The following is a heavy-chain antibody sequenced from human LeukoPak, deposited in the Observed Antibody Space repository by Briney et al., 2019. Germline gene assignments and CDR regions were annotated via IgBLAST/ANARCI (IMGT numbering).Heavy chain of an antibody. D-gene: IGHD6-19*01. V-gene: IGHV3-23*01. CDR3: AGDKTTGGWYEFDY. CDR2: ISGSGGST. J-gene: IGHJ4*02. CDR1: GFTFSTYG. Sequence: GGTLRLSCVASGFTFSTYGMSWVRQAPGKGLEWVSAISGSGGSTYYADSVKGRFTISRDTSKNTVSLQMNSLRAEDTAVYYCAGDKTTGGWYEFDYWGQGTLVTVSS.